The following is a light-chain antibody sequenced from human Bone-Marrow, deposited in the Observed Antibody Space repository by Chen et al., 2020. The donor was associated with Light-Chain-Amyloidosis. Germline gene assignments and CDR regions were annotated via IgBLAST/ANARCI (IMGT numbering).Light chain of an antibody. CDR3: GADHGSGSNFVSV. V-gene: IGLV9-49*01. J-gene: IGLJ2*01. Sequence: QPVLTQPPSASASLGASVTLTCTLSSGYSNYKVDWYQQRPGKGPRFVMRVGTGGIVGSKGDGIPDRFSVLGSGLNRYLTIKNIQEEDESAYHCGADHGSGSNFVSVFGGGTKLTVL. CDR2: VGTGGIVG. CDR1: SGYSNYK.